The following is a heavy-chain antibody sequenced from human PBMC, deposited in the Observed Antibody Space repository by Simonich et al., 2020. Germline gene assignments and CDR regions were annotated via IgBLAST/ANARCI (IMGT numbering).Heavy chain of an antibody. CDR3: AREGIAARDAFDI. CDR2: IKQDGSEK. CDR1: GFTFSSYW. D-gene: IGHD6-6*01. V-gene: IGHV3-7*01. Sequence: EVQLVESGGGLVQPGGSLRLSCAASGFTFSSYWMSWVRQAPGKGLEWVANIKQDGSEKYYVDSVKGRLTISRDNAKNSLYLQMNSLRAEDTAVYYCAREGIAARDAFDIWGQGTMVTVSS. J-gene: IGHJ3*02.